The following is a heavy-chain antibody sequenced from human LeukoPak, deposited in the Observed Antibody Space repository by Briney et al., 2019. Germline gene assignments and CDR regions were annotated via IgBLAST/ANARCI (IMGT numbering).Heavy chain of an antibody. CDR1: GGSISSYY. CDR2: IYYSGST. CDR3: ARYYYDSSGYYSFDY. Sequence: SETLSLTCTVSGGSISSYYWSWIRQPPGKGLEWIGYIYYSGSTNYNPSLKSRVTISVDTSKNQFSLKLSSVSAADTAVYYCARYYYDSSGYYSFDYWGQGTLVTVSS. V-gene: IGHV4-59*01. J-gene: IGHJ4*02. D-gene: IGHD3-22*01.